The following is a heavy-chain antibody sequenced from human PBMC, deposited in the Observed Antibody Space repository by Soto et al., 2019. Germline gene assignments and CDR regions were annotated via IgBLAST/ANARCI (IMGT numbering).Heavy chain of an antibody. D-gene: IGHD3-22*01. CDR2: IWYDGSNK. CDR3: ARDPLYYDSSGQADAFDI. J-gene: IGHJ3*02. Sequence: GGSLRLSCAASGFTFSSYGMHWVRQAPGKGLEWVAVIWYDGSNKYYADSVKGRFTISRDNSKNTLYLQMNSLRAEDTAVYYCARDPLYYDSSGQADAFDIWGQGTMVTVSS. CDR1: GFTFSSYG. V-gene: IGHV3-33*01.